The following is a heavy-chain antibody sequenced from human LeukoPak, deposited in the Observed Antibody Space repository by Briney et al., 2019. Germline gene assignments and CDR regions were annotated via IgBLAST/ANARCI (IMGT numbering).Heavy chain of an antibody. CDR1: GGSLSGYY. CDR3: ARGGGYYDSSGNFDY. J-gene: IGHJ4*02. V-gene: IGHV4-34*01. D-gene: IGHD3-22*01. CDR2: INHSGST. Sequence: TSETLSLTCAVYGGSLSGYYWSWIRQPPGKGLEWIGEINHSGSTNYNPSLKSRVTISVDTSKNQFSLKLSSVTAADTAVYYCARGGGYYDSSGNFDYWGQGTLVTVSS.